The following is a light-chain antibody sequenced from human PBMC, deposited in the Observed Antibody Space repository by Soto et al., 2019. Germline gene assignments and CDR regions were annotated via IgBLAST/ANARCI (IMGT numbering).Light chain of an antibody. CDR2: DVT. CDR1: SNDVGAYHY. CDR3: CSYADNYFYV. V-gene: IGLV2-11*01. J-gene: IGLJ1*01. Sequence: QSVLTQPRSVSGSPGQSVTISCTGTSNDVGAYHYVSWYQHHPGKAPKLIIYDVTQRPSGIPDRFSGSKSGNTASLTISGLQADDEADYHCCSYADNYFYVFXTGTKGTVL.